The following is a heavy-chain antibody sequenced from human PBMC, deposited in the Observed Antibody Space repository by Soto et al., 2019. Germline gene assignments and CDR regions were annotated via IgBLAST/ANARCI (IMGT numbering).Heavy chain of an antibody. Sequence: SETLSLTCTVSGGSTSGYYWSWIRQFPGQGLEWIGYIYYSGSTNYNPSLKSRVTISVDRSKNQFSLKLGSVTAGDTAVYFCARVQSGSYALYYFDYWGQGALVTVSS. J-gene: IGHJ4*02. CDR2: IYYSGST. V-gene: IGHV4-59*01. CDR3: ARVQSGSYALYYFDY. D-gene: IGHD1-26*01. CDR1: GGSTSGYY.